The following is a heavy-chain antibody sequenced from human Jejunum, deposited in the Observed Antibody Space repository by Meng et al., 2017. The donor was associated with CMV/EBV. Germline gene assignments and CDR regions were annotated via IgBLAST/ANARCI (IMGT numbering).Heavy chain of an antibody. CDR2: INTNTGSP. V-gene: IGHV7-4-1*02. Sequence: GSCKASRYSFTTFVMNRVRQAPGQGLEWMGWINTNTGSPTYAQGFTGRFVFSLDTSVNTAYLQISSLKAEDTAVYYCARGGTSGFDYWGQGTLVTVSS. CDR3: ARGGTSGFDY. CDR1: RYSFTTFV. J-gene: IGHJ4*02.